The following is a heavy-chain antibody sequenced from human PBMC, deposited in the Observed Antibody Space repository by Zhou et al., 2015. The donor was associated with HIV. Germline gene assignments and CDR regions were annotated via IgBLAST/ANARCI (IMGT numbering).Heavy chain of an antibody. V-gene: IGHV1-2*06. D-gene: IGHD6-13*01. J-gene: IGHJ5*02. CDR3: ARDTRESSSWYTYGHNWFDP. CDR1: GYTFTGYY. CDR2: INPNSGGT. Sequence: QVQLVQSGAEVKKPGASVKVSCKASGYTFTGYYMHWVRQAPGQGLEWMGRINPNSGGTNYAQKFQGRVTMTRDTSISTAYMELSRLRSDDTAVYYCARDTRESSSWYTYGHNWFDPWGEEPWSPSPQ.